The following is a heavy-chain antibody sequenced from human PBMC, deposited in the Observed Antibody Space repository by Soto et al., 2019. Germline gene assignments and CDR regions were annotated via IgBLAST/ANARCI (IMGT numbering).Heavy chain of an antibody. Sequence: ASVKVSCKASGYTFTGYYMHWVRQAPGQGLEWMGWINPNSGGTNYAQKFQGWVTMTRDTSISTAYMELSRLRSDDTAVYYCARAEIAARPRDAFDIWGQGTMVTVSS. CDR2: INPNSGGT. D-gene: IGHD6-6*01. CDR1: GYTFTGYY. CDR3: ARAEIAARPRDAFDI. J-gene: IGHJ3*02. V-gene: IGHV1-2*04.